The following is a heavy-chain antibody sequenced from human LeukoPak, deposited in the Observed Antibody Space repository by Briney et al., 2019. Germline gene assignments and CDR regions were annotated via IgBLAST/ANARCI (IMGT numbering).Heavy chain of an antibody. Sequence: PSETLSLTCTVSGGSISSSSYYWGWIRQPPGKGLEWIGSIYYSGSTYYNPSLKSRVTISVDTSKNQFSPKLSSVTAADTAVYYCARKVVAAPIPYYYYGMDVWGQGTTVTVSS. V-gene: IGHV4-39*01. D-gene: IGHD6-6*01. J-gene: IGHJ6*02. CDR1: GGSISSSSYY. CDR2: IYYSGST. CDR3: ARKVVAAPIPYYYYGMDV.